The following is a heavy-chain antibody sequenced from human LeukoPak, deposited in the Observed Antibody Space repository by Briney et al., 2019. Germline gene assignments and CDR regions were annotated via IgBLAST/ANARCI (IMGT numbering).Heavy chain of an antibody. Sequence: ASVKVSCKTSGYTFTDYSIYWVRQAPGQGLEWMGWINPNSGGTNYAQKFQGRVTMTGDTSISTTYMEVTRLRSDDTAIYYCARDFFSEVTYHGEIAYFDQWGPGTLVSVSS. J-gene: IGHJ4*02. CDR1: GYTFTDYS. D-gene: IGHD1-14*01. V-gene: IGHV1-2*02. CDR3: ARDFFSEVTYHGEIAYFDQ. CDR2: INPNSGGT.